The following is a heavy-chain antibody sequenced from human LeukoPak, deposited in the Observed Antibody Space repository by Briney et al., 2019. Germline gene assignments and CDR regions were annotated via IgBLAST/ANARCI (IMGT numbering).Heavy chain of an antibody. CDR1: GGSIRSYY. J-gene: IGHJ2*01. CDR2: IYYSGST. V-gene: IGHV4-59*01. CDR3: ARVYYSSSYDYWYFDL. Sequence: SETPSLTCTVSGGSIRSYYWSWIRQPPGKGLEWIGYIYYSGSTNYNPSLKGRVTISVDTSKNQFSLKLSSVTAADTAVYYCARVYYSSSYDYWYFDLWGRGTLVTVSS. D-gene: IGHD6-13*01.